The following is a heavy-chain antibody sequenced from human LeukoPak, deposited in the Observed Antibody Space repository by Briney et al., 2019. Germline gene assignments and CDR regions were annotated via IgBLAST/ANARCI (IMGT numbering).Heavy chain of an antibody. CDR2: INHSGRT. CDR3: AIGPKWLRL. D-gene: IGHD5-12*01. V-gene: IGHV4-34*01. J-gene: IGHJ4*02. CDR1: GGSFSGYY. Sequence: ASETLSLTCAVYGGSFSGYYWSWIRQPPGKGLEWIGEINHSGRTNYNPSLKSRVTISVDTSKNQFSLKLRSVTAADTAVYYCAIGPKWLRLWGQGTLVTVSS.